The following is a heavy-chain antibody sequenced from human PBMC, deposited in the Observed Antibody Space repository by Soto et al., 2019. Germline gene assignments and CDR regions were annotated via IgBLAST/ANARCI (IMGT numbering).Heavy chain of an antibody. J-gene: IGHJ4*02. CDR2: IWYDGSNK. Sequence: GGSLRLSCAASGFTFSSYGMHWVRQAPGKGLEWVAVIWYDGSNKYYADSVKGRFTISRDNPKNTLYLQMNSLRAEDTAVYYCARDSYYYDSSGYYFDYWGQGTLVTVSS. CDR1: GFTFSSYG. D-gene: IGHD3-22*01. V-gene: IGHV3-33*01. CDR3: ARDSYYYDSSGYYFDY.